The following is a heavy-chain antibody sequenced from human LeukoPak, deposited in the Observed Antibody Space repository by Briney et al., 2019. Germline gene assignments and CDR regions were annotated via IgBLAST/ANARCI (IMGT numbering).Heavy chain of an antibody. D-gene: IGHD3-3*01. CDR2: IYPGDSDT. Sequence: GESLNIYCQGSGYRFTSYWIGWVRQMPGKGLEWMGIIYPGDSDTRYSPSFQGQVTISADKSISTAYLQWSSLKASDTAMYYCARSVVEAGSYYFDYWGQGTLVTVSS. V-gene: IGHV5-51*01. CDR1: GYRFTSYW. CDR3: ARSVVEAGSYYFDY. J-gene: IGHJ4*02.